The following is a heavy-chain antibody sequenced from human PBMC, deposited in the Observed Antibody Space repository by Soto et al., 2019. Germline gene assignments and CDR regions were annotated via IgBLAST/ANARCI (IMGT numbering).Heavy chain of an antibody. V-gene: IGHV1-3*01. CDR3: VRRHVSATDIDWFDP. CDR1: GYTFTSYG. CDR2: ISAANGDT. J-gene: IGHJ5*02. D-gene: IGHD2-15*01. Sequence: SSVKVSCKASGYTFTSYGIHWVRQAPGQRLEWMGWISAANGDTKYSPKFQGRVTITRDTSASTAYMELSSLRSEDTAVYYCVRRHVSATDIDWFDPWGQGTLVTVSS.